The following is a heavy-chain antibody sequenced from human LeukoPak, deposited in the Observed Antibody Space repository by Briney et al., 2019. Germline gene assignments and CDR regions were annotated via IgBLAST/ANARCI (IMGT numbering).Heavy chain of an antibody. V-gene: IGHV4-30-2*01. J-gene: IGHJ3*02. CDR1: GGSISSGGYS. D-gene: IGHD2-21*02. CDR3: ARGLDAFDI. CDR2: IYHSGST. Sequence: SQTLSLTCAVAGGSISSGGYSCSWLRQPPGKGLEWIGYIYHSGSTYYNPSLKSRVTISVDRSKNQFSLKLSSVTAADTAVYYCARGLDAFDIWGQGTVVTVSS.